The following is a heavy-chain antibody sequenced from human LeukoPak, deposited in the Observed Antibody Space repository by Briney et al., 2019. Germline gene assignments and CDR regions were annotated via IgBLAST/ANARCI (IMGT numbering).Heavy chain of an antibody. CDR2: IYPGDSDT. J-gene: IGHJ3*02. CDR3: ARHGAAGPYDAFDI. CDR1: GYIFSNYW. V-gene: IGHV5-51*01. D-gene: IGHD6-25*01. Sequence: GESLKISCKGSGYIFSNYWIAWVRQMPGRGLESMGIIYPGDSDTRYSPSFQGQVTISADKSISTAYLQWSSLRASDTAMYYCARHGAAGPYDAFDIWGQGTRVTVSS.